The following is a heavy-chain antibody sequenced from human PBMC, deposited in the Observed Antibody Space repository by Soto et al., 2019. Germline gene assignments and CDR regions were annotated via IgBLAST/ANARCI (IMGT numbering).Heavy chain of an antibody. V-gene: IGHV1-18*01. CDR2: ISPYNGNT. D-gene: IGHD3-16*01. Sequence: VQLVQSGGEVKKPGASVKVSCKASGYTFISYGISWVRQAPGQGLEWMGWISPYNGNTNYEQKFKGRVTMTTDRSTTTAYMEMRSLRSDDTAVYYCARDTALPSIVMAKRAGVDFWGQGTLVTVSS. CDR1: GYTFISYG. J-gene: IGHJ3*01. CDR3: ARDTALPSIVMAKRAGVDF.